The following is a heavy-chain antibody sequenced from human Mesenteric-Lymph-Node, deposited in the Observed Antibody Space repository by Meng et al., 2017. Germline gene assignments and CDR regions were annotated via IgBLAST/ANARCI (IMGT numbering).Heavy chain of an antibody. D-gene: IGHD6-19*01. CDR3: ARGRGYSSGWYPGEDY. CDR2: INHSGST. J-gene: IGHJ4*02. CDR1: GGSFSGYY. Sequence: GSLRLSCAVYGGSFSGYYWSWIRQPPGKGLEWIGEINHSGSTNYNPSLKSRVTISVDTSKNQFSLKLSSVTAADTAVYYCARGRGYSSGWYPGEDYWGQGTLVTVSS. V-gene: IGHV4-34*01.